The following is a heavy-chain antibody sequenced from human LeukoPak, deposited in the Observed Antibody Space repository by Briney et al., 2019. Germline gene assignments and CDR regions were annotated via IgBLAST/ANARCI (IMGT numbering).Heavy chain of an antibody. V-gene: IGHV4-39*07. CDR2: ISHSGST. D-gene: IGHD4-11*01. Sequence: SETLSLTCTVSGGSISSSSYYWGWIRQPPGKGLEWIGEISHSGSTNYNPSLESRVTVSVDNSENQSSLKLSSVTAADTAVYYCAKMTPVTSFQLLVLDSWGPGTLVTISS. CDR3: AKMTPVTSFQLLVLDS. J-gene: IGHJ4*02. CDR1: GGSISSSSYY.